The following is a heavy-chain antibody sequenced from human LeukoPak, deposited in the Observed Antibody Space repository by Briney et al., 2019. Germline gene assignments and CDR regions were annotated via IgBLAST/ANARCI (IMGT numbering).Heavy chain of an antibody. CDR2: INPNSGGT. J-gene: IGHJ3*02. V-gene: IGHV1-2*02. Sequence: ASVKVSCKASGYTFTGYYMHWVRQAPGQGLEWMGWINPNSGGTNYAQKFQGRVTMTRDTSISTAYMELSRLRSDDTAVYYCARVPPRMGAVSDAFDIWGQGTMVTVSS. CDR3: ARVPPRMGAVSDAFDI. CDR1: GYTFTGYY. D-gene: IGHD1-26*01.